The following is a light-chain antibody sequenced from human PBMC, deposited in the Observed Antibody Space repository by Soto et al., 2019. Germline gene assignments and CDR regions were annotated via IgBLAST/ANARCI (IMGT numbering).Light chain of an antibody. Sequence: QSVLTQPASVSGSPGQSIIISCTGTSSDVGGYNYVSWYQQHPGKAPKLMIYDVSNRPSGVSNRFSSSKSGNTASLTISGLQAEDEADYYCSSYTSSSTFVVFGGGTQLTVL. V-gene: IGLV2-14*01. CDR1: SSDVGGYNY. CDR3: SSYTSSSTFVV. J-gene: IGLJ2*01. CDR2: DVS.